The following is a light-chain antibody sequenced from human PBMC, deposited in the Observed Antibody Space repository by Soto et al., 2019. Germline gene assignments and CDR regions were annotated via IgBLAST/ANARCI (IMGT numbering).Light chain of an antibody. CDR1: SSDVGGYDY. CDR2: EVT. Sequence: SALTQPPSASGSPGQSVTISCTGTSSDVGGYDYVSWYQQYPGKAPKLIIYEVTKRPSGVPDRFSGSKSGNTASLTVSGLQAEDEADYYCTSYAGSNKIFGGGTKVTVL. V-gene: IGLV2-8*01. J-gene: IGLJ2*01. CDR3: TSYAGSNKI.